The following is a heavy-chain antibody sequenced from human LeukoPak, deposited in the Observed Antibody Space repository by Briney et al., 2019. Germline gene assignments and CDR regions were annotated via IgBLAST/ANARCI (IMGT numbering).Heavy chain of an antibody. Sequence: PGGSLRLSCAASGYTFSSYWMHWVRQAPGKGLVWVSHINSDGSTTRYADSAKGRFTISRDNAKNALFLQMNSLRAEDTAVYYCARTKYSSSHVDYWGQGTLVTVSS. D-gene: IGHD6-13*01. CDR2: INSDGSTT. V-gene: IGHV3-74*01. J-gene: IGHJ4*02. CDR3: ARTKYSSSHVDY. CDR1: GYTFSSYW.